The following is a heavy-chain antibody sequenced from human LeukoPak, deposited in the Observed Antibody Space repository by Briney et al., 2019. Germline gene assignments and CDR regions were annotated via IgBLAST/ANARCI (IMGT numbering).Heavy chain of an antibody. J-gene: IGHJ5*02. D-gene: IGHD3-10*01. CDR1: GGPIGSHY. CDR2: VYDIGTT. V-gene: IGHV4-59*11. CDR3: ARQPWGIRGVKRRGWFDP. Sequence: SETLSLTCTVSGGPIGSHYWTWIRQTPGKGLEGIGYVYDIGTTKYNPSLKSRVTISVDTSKNQFSLRLSSVTAADTAVYYCARQPWGIRGVKRRGWFDPWGQGTLVTVSS.